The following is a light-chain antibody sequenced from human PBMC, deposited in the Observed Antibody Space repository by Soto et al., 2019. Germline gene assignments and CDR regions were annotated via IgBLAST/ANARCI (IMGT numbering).Light chain of an antibody. CDR2: GAS. CDR1: QSVSSN. CDR3: QQYGSSGT. Sequence: EIVLTQSPATLSVSPGARATLSCRASQSVSSNLAWYQQKPGQAPSLLIYGASTRATGIPDRFSGSGPGTDFTLTIRRLEPEDFAVYYCQQYGSSGTFGQGTKVDIK. V-gene: IGKV3-20*01. J-gene: IGKJ1*01.